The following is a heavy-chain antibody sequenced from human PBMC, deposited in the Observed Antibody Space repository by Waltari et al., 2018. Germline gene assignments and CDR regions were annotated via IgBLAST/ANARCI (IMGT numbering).Heavy chain of an antibody. Sequence: QVQLQESGPGLVKPSETLSLTCTVPGGSLSGYYWSWIRLSPGKGLEWIDHIYYTGSTNYNPALRSRVTMSIDASKNQFSLKLSSVTAADTAVYYCAKFIRLQLDWFDPWGRGTLVTVSS. D-gene: IGHD4-4*01. CDR2: IYYTGST. J-gene: IGHJ5*02. CDR3: AKFIRLQLDWFDP. CDR1: GGSLSGYY. V-gene: IGHV4-59*08.